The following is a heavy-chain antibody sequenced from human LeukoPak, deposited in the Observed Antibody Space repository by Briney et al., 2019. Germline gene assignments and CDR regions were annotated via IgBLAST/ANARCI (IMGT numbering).Heavy chain of an antibody. CDR2: INHSGST. Sequence: PSESRSLTCAVYGGSFSGYYWSWIRQPPGKGLEWIGEINHSGSTNYNPSLKSRVTISVDTSKNRFSLKLSSVTAADTAVYYCARGGSGSYYHAFDIWGQGTMVTVSS. CDR1: GGSFSGYY. CDR3: ARGGSGSYYHAFDI. V-gene: IGHV4-34*01. D-gene: IGHD1-26*01. J-gene: IGHJ3*02.